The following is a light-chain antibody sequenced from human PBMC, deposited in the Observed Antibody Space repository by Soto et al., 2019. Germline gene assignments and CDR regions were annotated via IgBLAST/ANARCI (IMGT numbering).Light chain of an antibody. CDR3: QQSYRTPIT. V-gene: IGKV1-39*01. J-gene: IGKJ5*01. CDR1: QSISTF. Sequence: DIQMTQSPSSLSASVGDRVTIXXRASQSISTFLNWYQQKPGKAPXLLIYAASGLQSGVPSRFSGSGSGTDFTLTISSLQPEDFATYYCQQSYRTPITFGQGTDWRL. CDR2: AAS.